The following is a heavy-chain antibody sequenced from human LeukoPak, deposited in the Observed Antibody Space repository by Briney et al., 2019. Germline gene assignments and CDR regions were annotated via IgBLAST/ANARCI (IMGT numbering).Heavy chain of an antibody. D-gene: IGHD3-22*01. V-gene: IGHV1-2*02. Sequence: GASVKVSCKASGYTFTDYYMHWVRQAPGQGLEWMGWINPNSGGTNYAQKFQGRVTMTRDTSISTAYMELSRLRSDDTAVYYCARDKGGTMIVDSARRFDPWGQGTLVTVSS. J-gene: IGHJ5*02. CDR2: INPNSGGT. CDR3: ARDKGGTMIVDSARRFDP. CDR1: GYTFTDYY.